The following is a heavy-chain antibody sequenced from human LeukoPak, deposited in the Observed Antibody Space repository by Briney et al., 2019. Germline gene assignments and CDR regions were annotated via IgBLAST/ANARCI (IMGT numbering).Heavy chain of an antibody. CDR3: ARAPQTTVTAYVD. CDR1: GFTFSSYS. Sequence: PGGSLRLSCAASGFTFSSYSMNWVRQAPGKGLEWVSSISSSSSYIYYADSVKGRFTISRDNAKNSLYLQMNSLRAEDTAVYYCARAPQTTVTAYVDWGLGTLVTVSS. D-gene: IGHD4-11*01. CDR2: ISSSSSYI. V-gene: IGHV3-21*01. J-gene: IGHJ4*02.